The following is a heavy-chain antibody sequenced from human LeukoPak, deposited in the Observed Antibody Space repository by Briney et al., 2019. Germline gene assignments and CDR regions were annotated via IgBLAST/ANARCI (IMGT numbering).Heavy chain of an antibody. CDR1: GFTFSSYW. J-gene: IGHJ4*02. V-gene: IGHV3-74*01. CDR3: AREGDADTAMVPFDY. D-gene: IGHD5-18*01. CDR2: INSDGSST. Sequence: PGGSLRLSCAASGFTFSSYWMHWVRQAPGKGLVWVSRINSDGSSTSYADSVKGRFTISRDNAKNTLYLQMNSLRAEDTAVYYCAREGDADTAMVPFDYWGQGTLVTVSS.